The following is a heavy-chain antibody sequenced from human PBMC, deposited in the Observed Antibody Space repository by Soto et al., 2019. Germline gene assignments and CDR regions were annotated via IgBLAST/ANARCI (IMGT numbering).Heavy chain of an antibody. D-gene: IGHD5-18*01. V-gene: IGHV3-30*18. CDR1: GFIFSDFG. J-gene: IGHJ3*01. Sequence: GGSLRVSCEASGFIFSDFGMHWVRQAPGKGLAWVAVISSDGNNKYYAQSVKGRFTISSDNSKNTLFLNMVSLRPEDTAVYHCVKGDLDTAVLNSADAFDFWGPGTMVTVSS. CDR2: ISSDGNNK. CDR3: VKGDLDTAVLNSADAFDF.